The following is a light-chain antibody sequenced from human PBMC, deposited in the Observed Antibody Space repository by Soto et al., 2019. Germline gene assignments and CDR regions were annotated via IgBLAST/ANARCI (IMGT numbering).Light chain of an antibody. CDR2: EVS. J-gene: IGLJ1*01. V-gene: IGLV2-14*01. CDR3: CSYTSSRTLV. CDR1: SSDVGGYNY. Sequence: QSALTQPASVSGSPGQSITISCTGTSSDVGGYNYVSWYQQHPGKAPKLMIYEVSNRPSGVSNRFSGSKSGNTASLTISGLQAADEADYYCCSYTSSRTLVFGTGTKLTVL.